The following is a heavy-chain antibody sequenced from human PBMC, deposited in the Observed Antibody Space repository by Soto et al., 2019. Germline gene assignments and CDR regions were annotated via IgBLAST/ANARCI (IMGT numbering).Heavy chain of an antibody. CDR3: ARVSGGGWYDLDFDI. J-gene: IGHJ3*02. Sequence: SETLSLTCAVYGGSFSGYYWSWIRQPPGKGLEWIGEINHSGSTNYNPSLKSRVTISVDTSKNQFSLKLSSVTAADTAGYYCARVSGGGWYDLDFDIWGQGTMVTVSS. CDR1: GGSFSGYY. CDR2: INHSGST. D-gene: IGHD6-19*01. V-gene: IGHV4-34*01.